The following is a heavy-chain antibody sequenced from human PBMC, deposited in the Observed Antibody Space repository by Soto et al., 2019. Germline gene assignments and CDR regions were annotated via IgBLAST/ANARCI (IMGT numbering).Heavy chain of an antibody. CDR1: GFTFSSYG. V-gene: IGHV3-33*01. D-gene: IGHD2-8*01. Sequence: QVQLVESGGGVVQPGRSLRLSCAASGFTFSSYGMHWVRQAPGKGLEWVAVIWYDGSNKYYADSVKGRFTISRDNSKNTLYLQMNSLRAEDTAVYYCAREIADCTNGVCYSSAFDYWGQGTLVTVSS. CDR3: AREIADCTNGVCYSSAFDY. CDR2: IWYDGSNK. J-gene: IGHJ4*02.